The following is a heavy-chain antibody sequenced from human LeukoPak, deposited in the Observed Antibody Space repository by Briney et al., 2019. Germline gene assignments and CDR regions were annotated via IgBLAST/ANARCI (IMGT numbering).Heavy chain of an antibody. CDR1: GGSFSGYY. Sequence: PSETLSLTCAVYGGSFSGYYWSWIRQPPGKGLEWIGEINHSGSTNYNPSLKSRVTISVDTSKNQFSLKLSSVTAADTAVYYCARGLGVGGSYSIIQYYFDYWGQGTLVTVSS. CDR2: INHSGST. J-gene: IGHJ4*02. D-gene: IGHD1-26*01. V-gene: IGHV4-34*01. CDR3: ARGLGVGGSYSIIQYYFDY.